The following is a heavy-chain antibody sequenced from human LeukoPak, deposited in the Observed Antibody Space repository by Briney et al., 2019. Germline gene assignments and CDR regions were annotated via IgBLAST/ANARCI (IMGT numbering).Heavy chain of an antibody. J-gene: IGHJ4*02. CDR3: ARDLDWILFDY. Sequence: GGSLRLSCAASGFTFSTYWMHWVRQAPGKGLVWVSRVRPEGTTTAYADSVKGRFTISRDNAKNTLFLQMNSLSAEDTAVYYCARDLDWILFDYWGQGTLATVSS. CDR1: GFTFSTYW. CDR2: VRPEGTTT. D-gene: IGHD3-9*01. V-gene: IGHV3-74*03.